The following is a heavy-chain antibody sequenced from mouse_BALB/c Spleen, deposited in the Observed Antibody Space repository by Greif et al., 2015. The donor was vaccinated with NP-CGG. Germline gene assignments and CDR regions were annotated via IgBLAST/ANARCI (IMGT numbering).Heavy chain of an antibody. CDR3: ARWDGVYAMDY. J-gene: IGHJ4*01. V-gene: IGHV5-17*02. CDR2: ISSGSSTI. D-gene: IGHD4-1*01. Sequence: EVKLMESGGGLMQPGGSRKLSCAASGFTFSSFGMHWVRQAPEKGLEWVAYISSGSSTIYYADTVKGRFTISRDNPKNTLFLQMTSLRSEDTAMYYCARWDGVYAMDYWGQGTSVTVSS. CDR1: GFTFSSFG.